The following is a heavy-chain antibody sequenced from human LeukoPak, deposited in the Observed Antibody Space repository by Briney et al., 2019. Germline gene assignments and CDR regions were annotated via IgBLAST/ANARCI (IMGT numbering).Heavy chain of an antibody. D-gene: IGHD6-25*01. CDR3: ARDRAYIAAAYMDV. V-gene: IGHV3-21*01. CDR1: GFTFSSYS. J-gene: IGHJ6*03. Sequence: PGGSLRLSCAASGFTFSSYSMNWVRQAPGKGLEWVSSISSSSSYIYYADSVKGRFTISRDNAKNSLYLQMNSLRAEDTAVYYCARDRAYIAAAYMDVWGKGTTVTVPS. CDR2: ISSSSSYI.